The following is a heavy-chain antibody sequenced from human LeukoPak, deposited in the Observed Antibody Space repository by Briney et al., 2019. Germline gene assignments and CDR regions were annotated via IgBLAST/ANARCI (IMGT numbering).Heavy chain of an antibody. J-gene: IGHJ4*02. V-gene: IGHV3-74*01. Sequence: GGSLRLSCAVSGFTFSSYWMHWVRQAPGKGLVWVSRIDRDGSRINYADSVKGRFAISRDNSKNTLYLQMNSLRAEDTAVYYCAKYDYGGNPNEYYFDYWGQGTLVTVSS. CDR1: GFTFSSYW. CDR3: AKYDYGGNPNEYYFDY. D-gene: IGHD4-23*01. CDR2: IDRDGSRI.